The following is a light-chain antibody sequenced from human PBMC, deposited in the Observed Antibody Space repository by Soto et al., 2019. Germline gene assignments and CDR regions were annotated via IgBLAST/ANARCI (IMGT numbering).Light chain of an antibody. Sequence: IPMTQSPSSVSASVGDSVTITCRASQVISSWLAWYQVKPGKAPKLLIYGASNRESGVPSRFSDSESGTLFTLTINSLQPEDFATYYCQQASSFPLTFGGGTTVEI. CDR2: GAS. J-gene: IGKJ4*01. CDR3: QQASSFPLT. CDR1: QVISSW. V-gene: IGKV1-12*01.